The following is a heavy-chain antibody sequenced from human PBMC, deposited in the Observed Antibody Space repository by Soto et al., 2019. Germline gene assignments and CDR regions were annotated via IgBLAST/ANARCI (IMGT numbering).Heavy chain of an antibody. Sequence: QVQLQESGPGLVKPSQTLSLTCTVSGGSISSGGYYWSWIRQHPGKGLEWIGYIYYSGSTYYNPSLKSRVTISVDTSKNQCSLKLSSVTAADTAVYYCARVLYSSSWFGRDYYYYYMDVWGKGTTVTVSS. CDR1: GGSISSGGYY. D-gene: IGHD6-13*01. J-gene: IGHJ6*03. V-gene: IGHV4-31*03. CDR3: ARVLYSSSWFGRDYYYYYMDV. CDR2: IYYSGST.